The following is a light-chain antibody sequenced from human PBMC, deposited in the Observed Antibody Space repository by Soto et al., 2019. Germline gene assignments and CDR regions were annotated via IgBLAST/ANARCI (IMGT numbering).Light chain of an antibody. CDR3: QQYGSPPKT. V-gene: IGKV3-20*01. CDR2: GAS. Sequence: KQCPATVSLYKGERATLSCNASQSISTYLAWYQQKPGQAPRLLIYGASSRATGIPDRFSGSGSGTGVTLTISRLGPEDFAVYYCQQYGSPPKTFCQGTKVDIK. CDR1: QSISTY. J-gene: IGKJ1*01.